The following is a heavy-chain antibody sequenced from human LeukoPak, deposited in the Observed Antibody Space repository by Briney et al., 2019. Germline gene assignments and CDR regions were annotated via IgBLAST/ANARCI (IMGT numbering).Heavy chain of an antibody. CDR2: ISSSSSTI. V-gene: IGHV3-48*01. D-gene: IGHD6-13*01. J-gene: IGHJ5*02. CDR3: ASLVAAAADNWFDP. Sequence: GGSLRLSCAASGFTFSSYAMHWVRQAPGKGLEWVSYISSSSSTIYYADSVKGRFTISRDNAKNSLYLQMNSLRAEDTAVYYCASLVAAAADNWFDPWGQGTLVTVSS. CDR1: GFTFSSYA.